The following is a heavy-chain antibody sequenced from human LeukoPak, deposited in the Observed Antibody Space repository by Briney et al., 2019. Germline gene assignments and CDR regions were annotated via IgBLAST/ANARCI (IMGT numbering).Heavy chain of an antibody. CDR2: IYHSGST. V-gene: IGHV4-30-2*01. CDR1: GGSISSGGYS. Sequence: SETLSLTCAVSGGSISSGGYSWSWIRQPPGKGLEWIGYIYHSGSTYYNPSLKSRVTISVDRSKNQFSPKLSSVTAADTAVYYCARSSAAATQAFDIWGQGTMVTVSS. CDR3: ARSSAAATQAFDI. J-gene: IGHJ3*02. D-gene: IGHD6-13*01.